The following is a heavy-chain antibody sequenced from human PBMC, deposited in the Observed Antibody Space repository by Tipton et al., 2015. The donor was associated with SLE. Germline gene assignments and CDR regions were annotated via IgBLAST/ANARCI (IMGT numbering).Heavy chain of an antibody. V-gene: IGHV4-31*03. J-gene: IGHJ4*02. D-gene: IGHD4-11*01. Sequence: TLSLTCSVSGDSITSGGFYWNWIRHLPGEGLQWIGYIYYSGGTSYNPALQSRVSMSVDMSKNQFSLRLSSVTAADTAVYFCARFDYSNWDDYWGQGTLVTVSS. CDR2: IYYSGGT. CDR1: GDSITSGGFY. CDR3: ARFDYSNWDDY.